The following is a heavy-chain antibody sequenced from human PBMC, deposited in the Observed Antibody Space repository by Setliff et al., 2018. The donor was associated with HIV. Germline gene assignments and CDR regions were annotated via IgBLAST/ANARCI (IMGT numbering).Heavy chain of an antibody. V-gene: IGHV4-31*03. D-gene: IGHD7-27*01. J-gene: IGHJ3*01. Sequence: PSETLSLTCTVSGASISRGGYYWNWIRQLPGKGLEWIGYILDSGSTYYNPSLRGRLSMSIDTSANQFSVELTSVTAADTALYFCARVPNWGSAPFAYDVWGLGTMVTVSS. CDR3: ARVPNWGSAPFAYDV. CDR2: ILDSGST. CDR1: GASISRGGYY.